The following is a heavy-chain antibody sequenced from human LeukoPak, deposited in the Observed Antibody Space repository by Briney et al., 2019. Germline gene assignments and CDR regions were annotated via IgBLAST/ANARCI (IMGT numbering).Heavy chain of an antibody. CDR3: ARALGVVFDY. Sequence: SQTLSLTCAISRDSVSSNLATWNWIRQSPSRGLEWLGRTYYRSKWYDDYAGSVESRLTINPDTSKNQLSLQLKFVTPEDTAVYFCARALGVVFDYWGQGTLVTVSS. CDR1: RDSVSSNLAT. CDR2: TYYRSKWYD. V-gene: IGHV6-1*01. J-gene: IGHJ4*02. D-gene: IGHD2-8*01.